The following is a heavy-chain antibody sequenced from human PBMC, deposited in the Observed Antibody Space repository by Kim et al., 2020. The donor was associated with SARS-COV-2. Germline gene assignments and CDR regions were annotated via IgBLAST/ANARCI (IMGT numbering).Heavy chain of an antibody. J-gene: IGHJ5*02. CDR3: ARPRFSIAAAGTFGP. D-gene: IGHD6-13*01. V-gene: IGHV4-34*04. Sequence: PSLESRATISVDTSKNQFSLKLSAVPAADTAVYYCARPRFSIAAAGTFGPWGQGTLVTVSS.